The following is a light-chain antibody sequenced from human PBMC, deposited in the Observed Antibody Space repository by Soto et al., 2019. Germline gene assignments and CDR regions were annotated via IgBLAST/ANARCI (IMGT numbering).Light chain of an antibody. Sequence: IVFAQSPATLSLSPRERATLSCRASQSVSSYLAWYQQKPGQAPRVFIYGASTRATGIPDRFSGSGSGTDFTLTISRLEPEDFAVYYCQQQGRSWITFGQGTRLEIK. CDR1: QSVSSY. CDR3: QQQGRSWIT. V-gene: IGKV3-20*01. CDR2: GAS. J-gene: IGKJ5*01.